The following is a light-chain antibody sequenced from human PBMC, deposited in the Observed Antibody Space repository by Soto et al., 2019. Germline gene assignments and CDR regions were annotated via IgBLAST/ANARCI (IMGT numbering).Light chain of an antibody. J-gene: IGKJ5*01. CDR2: GVS. CDR1: QSVSSN. Sequence: VRTQYPGTLSVSPGARGTRSCRASQSVSSNLAWYQQKPGQAPRLLISGVSNRATGIPPRFSGSGSGTDFTLTISSLQSEDFAVYYCQQYNKWPLITVGQVTRLEIK. CDR3: QQYNKWPLIT. V-gene: IGKV3-15*01.